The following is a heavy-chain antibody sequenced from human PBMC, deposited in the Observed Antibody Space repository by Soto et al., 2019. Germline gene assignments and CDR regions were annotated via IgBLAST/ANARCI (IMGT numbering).Heavy chain of an antibody. V-gene: IGHV4-39*01. CDR2: IHYSGST. CDR3: ARHSFDWFNYFDY. J-gene: IGHJ4*02. D-gene: IGHD3-9*01. Sequence: QLQLQESGPGLVKPSETLSLTCTVSGGSVSSRSFYWGWIRQSPGKGLEWVGTIHYSGSTFYNPSLKSRVTIFVDTSKNQFSLKLSSVTAADTAVYYCARHSFDWFNYFDYWGQGTLVTVSS. CDR1: GGSVSSRSFY.